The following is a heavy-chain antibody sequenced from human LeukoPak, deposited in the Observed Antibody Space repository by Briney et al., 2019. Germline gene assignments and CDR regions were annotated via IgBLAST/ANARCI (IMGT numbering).Heavy chain of an antibody. CDR1: GGSVSSGSYY. CDR3: ARGADTAMVTGYYFDY. Sequence: PSETLSLTCTVSGGSVSSGSYYWSWIRQPPGKGLEWIGYIYYSGSTNYNPSLKSRVTISVDTSKNQFSLKLSSVTAADTAVYYCARGADTAMVTGYYFDYWGQGTLVTVSS. V-gene: IGHV4-61*01. J-gene: IGHJ4*02. D-gene: IGHD5-18*01. CDR2: IYYSGST.